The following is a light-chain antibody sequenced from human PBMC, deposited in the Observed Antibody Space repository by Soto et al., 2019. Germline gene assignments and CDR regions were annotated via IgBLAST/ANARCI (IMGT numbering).Light chain of an antibody. CDR3: MQALQSPYT. J-gene: IGKJ2*01. Sequence: DIVMTQSPLSLPVTPGEPASISCRSSQSLLHSNGYNYLDWYVQKPGQSPQLLIYLNSNRASGVPDRFSGSGSGTDFTLKISSVEAEDVGVYYCMQALQSPYTFGQGTKLEIK. CDR1: QSLLHSNGYNY. V-gene: IGKV2-28*01. CDR2: LNS.